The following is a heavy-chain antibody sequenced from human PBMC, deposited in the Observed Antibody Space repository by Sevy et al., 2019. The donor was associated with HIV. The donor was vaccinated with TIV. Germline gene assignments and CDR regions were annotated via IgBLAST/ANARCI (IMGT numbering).Heavy chain of an antibody. V-gene: IGHV3-23*01. J-gene: IGHJ4*02. D-gene: IGHD2-8*01. CDR1: GFTFSKYS. Sequence: GESLKISCAASGFTFSKYSMSWVRQPPGKGLEWVSTLSFGCGELNYADSVKGRFTISRDNSKCSVYLQMNHLRPEDTAVYYCAREGCTKPHDYWGQGTLVTVSS. CDR3: AREGCTKPHDY. CDR2: LSFGCGEL.